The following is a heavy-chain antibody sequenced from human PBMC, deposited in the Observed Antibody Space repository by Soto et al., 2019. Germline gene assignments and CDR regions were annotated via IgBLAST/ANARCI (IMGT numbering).Heavy chain of an antibody. CDR3: ARFLRRVNY. V-gene: IGHV4-34*01. D-gene: IGHD3-10*01. CDR1: GGSFSGYY. CDR2: INHSGST. J-gene: IGHJ4*02. Sequence: SETLSLTCAVYGGSFSGYYWSWIRQPPGKGLEWIGEINHSGSTNYNPSLKSRVTISVDTSKNQFSLKLSSVTAADTAVYYCARFLRRVNYWGQGTLVTVS.